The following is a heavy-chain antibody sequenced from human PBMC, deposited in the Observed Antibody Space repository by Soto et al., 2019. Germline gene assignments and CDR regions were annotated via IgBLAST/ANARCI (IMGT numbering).Heavy chain of an antibody. D-gene: IGHD6-13*01. CDR2: IYYSGST. CDR1: GGSISSSSYY. Sequence: SETLSLTCTVSGGSISSSSYYWGWIRQPPGKGLEWIGSIYYSGSTYYNPSLKSRVTISVDTSKNQFSLKLSSVTAADTAVYYCARHLGIAAAGNYYYGMDVWGQGTTVTVSS. V-gene: IGHV4-39*01. CDR3: ARHLGIAAAGNYYYGMDV. J-gene: IGHJ6*02.